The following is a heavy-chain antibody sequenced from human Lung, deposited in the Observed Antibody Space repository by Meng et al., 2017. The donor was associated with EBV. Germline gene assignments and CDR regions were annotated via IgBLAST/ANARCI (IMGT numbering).Heavy chain of an antibody. CDR2: INHSGST. Sequence: QRHQERWGAGLLKPSETLSLTCAVYGGALSDYCCHSIRQPPGKGLEWIGEINHSGSTNYNPSLKSRVTISVDTSKNQFSLKLSSVTAADTAVYYCARGRIKWLPLIWGQGTLVTVSS. J-gene: IGHJ4*02. CDR3: ARGRIKWLPLI. V-gene: IGHV4-34*02. CDR1: GGALSDYC. D-gene: IGHD5-12*01.